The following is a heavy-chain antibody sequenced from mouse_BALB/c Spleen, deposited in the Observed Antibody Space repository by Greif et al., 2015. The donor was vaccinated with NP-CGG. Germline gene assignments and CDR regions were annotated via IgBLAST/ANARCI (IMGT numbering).Heavy chain of an antibody. CDR3: ANPDSASYVGFAY. Sequence: VQLQQSGPELVKTGASVKMSCKACGYTFTSYVMHWVKQKPGQGLEWIGYINPYNDGTKYNEKFKGKATLTSDKSSSRASMALGSLSSQDSAVYYCANPDSASYVGFAYWGQGTLVTVSS. CDR2: INPYNDGT. CDR1: GYTFTSYV. J-gene: IGHJ3*01. D-gene: IGHD3-2*01. V-gene: IGHV1-14*01.